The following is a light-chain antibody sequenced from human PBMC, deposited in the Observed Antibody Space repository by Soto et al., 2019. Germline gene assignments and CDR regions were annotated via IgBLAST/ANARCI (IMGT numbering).Light chain of an antibody. CDR2: GAS. V-gene: IGKV3-20*01. CDR3: QQSDSSSYT. CDR1: QSVTNNY. Sequence: EIVLTQSPGTLSLSPGERATLSCRASQSVTNNYLAWYQQKSGQAPRLLIYGASSRATGIPDRFSGSGSGTDFTLTISKLEPEDFAVYYFQQSDSSSYTFGQGTKLEIK. J-gene: IGKJ2*01.